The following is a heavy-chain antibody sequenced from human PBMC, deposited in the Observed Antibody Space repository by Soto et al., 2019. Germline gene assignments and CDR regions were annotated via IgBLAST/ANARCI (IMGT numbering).Heavy chain of an antibody. V-gene: IGHV4-4*07. Sequence: PXETLSLTCTVSGSSISGFYWSWIRKSAGKGLEWIGRIYATGTTDYNPSLKSRVMMSVDTSKKQFSLKLRSVTAADTAVYYCVRDGTKTLRDWFDTWGQGLSVTVS. CDR1: GSSISGFY. CDR2: IYATGTT. CDR3: VRDGTKTLRDWFDT. J-gene: IGHJ5*02. D-gene: IGHD1-1*01.